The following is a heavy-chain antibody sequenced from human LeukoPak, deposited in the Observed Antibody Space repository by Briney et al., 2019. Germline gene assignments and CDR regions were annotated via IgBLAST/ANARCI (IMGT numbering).Heavy chain of an antibody. D-gene: IGHD3-22*01. V-gene: IGHV1-8*01. J-gene: IGHJ2*01. CDR3: ARGRRGSSGPWSWYLDL. CDR2: MNPNSGNT. Sequence: ASVKVSCKASGYTFTSYDINWVRQAPGQGLEWMGWMNPNSGNTGYAQKFQGRVTMTRDTSIGTAYMELTNLRSEDTAVYYCARGRRGSSGPWSWYLDLWGRGTLVTASS. CDR1: GYTFTSYD.